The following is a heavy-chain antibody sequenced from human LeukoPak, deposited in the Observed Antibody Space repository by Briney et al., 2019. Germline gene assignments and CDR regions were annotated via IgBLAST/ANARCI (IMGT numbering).Heavy chain of an antibody. D-gene: IGHD6-13*01. CDR3: ARGVAAAVNAFDI. CDR2: IYYSGSA. J-gene: IGHJ3*02. Sequence: PSETLSLTCTVSGGSISDYSWSWIRQPPGKGLEWIGNIYYSGSANHNPSLKSRVTISRDTSKNQFSLKLSSVTAADTAVYYCARGVAAAVNAFDIWGQGTMVTVSS. V-gene: IGHV4-59*12. CDR1: GGSISDYS.